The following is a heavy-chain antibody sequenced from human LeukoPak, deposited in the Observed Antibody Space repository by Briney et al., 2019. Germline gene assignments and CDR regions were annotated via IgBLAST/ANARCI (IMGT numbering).Heavy chain of an antibody. Sequence: ASVKVSCKVSGYTLTELSMHWVRQAPGKGLEWMGGFDPEDGETIYAQKFQGRVTMTEDTSTDTAYMELSSLRSEDTAVYYCARAPYYGSGSYFINFDYWGQGTLVTVSS. CDR2: FDPEDGET. CDR3: ARAPYYGSGSYFINFDY. D-gene: IGHD3-10*01. J-gene: IGHJ4*02. CDR1: GYTLTELS. V-gene: IGHV1-24*01.